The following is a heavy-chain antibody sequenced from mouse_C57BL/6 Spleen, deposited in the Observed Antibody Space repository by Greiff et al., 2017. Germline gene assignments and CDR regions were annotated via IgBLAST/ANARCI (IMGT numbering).Heavy chain of an antibody. J-gene: IGHJ3*01. CDR3: ARYKGYGSSSGWFAY. CDR1: GYTFTSYW. Sequence: VQLQQPGAELVKPGASVKMSCKASGYTFTSYWITWVKQRPGQGLEWIGDIYPGSGSTNYNEKFKSKATLTVDTSSSTAYMQLSSLTSEDSAVYYCARYKGYGSSSGWFAYWGQGTLVTVSA. CDR2: IYPGSGST. V-gene: IGHV1-55*01. D-gene: IGHD1-1*01.